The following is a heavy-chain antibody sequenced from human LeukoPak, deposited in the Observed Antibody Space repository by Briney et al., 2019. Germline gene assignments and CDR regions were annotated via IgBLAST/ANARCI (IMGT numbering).Heavy chain of an antibody. CDR1: GFTFSSYS. CDR3: AREGIMITFTY. J-gene: IGHJ4*02. D-gene: IGHD3-16*01. V-gene: IGHV3-48*01. CDR2: ISSSSSTI. Sequence: GGSLRLSCAASGFTFSSYSMNWVRQAPGKGLEWVSYISSSSSTIYYADSVKGRFTISRDNAKNSLYLQMNSLRAEDTAVYYCAREGIMITFTYWGQGTLVTVSS.